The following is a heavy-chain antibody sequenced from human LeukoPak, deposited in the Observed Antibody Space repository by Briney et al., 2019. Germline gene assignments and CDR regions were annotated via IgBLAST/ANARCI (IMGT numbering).Heavy chain of an antibody. V-gene: IGHV4-34*01. CDR3: ARGGVGAYDFWSGYSQIYDY. CDR2: INHSGST. CDR1: GGSFSGYY. J-gene: IGHJ4*02. Sequence: PSETLSLTCAVYGGSFSGYYWSWIRQPPGKGLEWIGEINHSGSTNYNPSLKSRVTISVDTSKNQFSLKLSSVTAADTAVYYCARGGVGAYDFWSGYSQIYDYWGQGTLVTVSS. D-gene: IGHD3-3*01.